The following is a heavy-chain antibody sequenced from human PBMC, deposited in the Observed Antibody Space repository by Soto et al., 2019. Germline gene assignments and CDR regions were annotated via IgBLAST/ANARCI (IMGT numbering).Heavy chain of an antibody. V-gene: IGHV4-59*11. D-gene: IGHD4-17*01. CDR2: IYNGGST. Sequence: PSETLSLTCTVSGGSISDHYYMWIRQSPGKGLEYIGYIYNGGSTNYNPSLKSRVTISVDKSKNQFSLKLSSVTAADTAVYYCARVWTTVTNWFDPWGQGTLVTVSS. CDR3: ARVWTTVTNWFDP. CDR1: GGSISDHY. J-gene: IGHJ5*02.